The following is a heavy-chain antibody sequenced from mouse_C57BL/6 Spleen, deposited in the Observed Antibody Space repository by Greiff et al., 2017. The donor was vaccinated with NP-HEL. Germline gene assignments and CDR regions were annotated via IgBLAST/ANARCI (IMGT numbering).Heavy chain of an antibody. CDR3: ARSAALGRGYFDY. CDR2: IFPGSGST. J-gene: IGHJ2*01. D-gene: IGHD4-1*01. V-gene: IGHV1-75*01. Sequence: QVQLQQSGPELVKPGASVKISCKASGYTFTDYYINWVQQRPGQGLEWIGWIFPGSGSTYYNEKFKGKATLTVDKSSSTAYMLLSSLTSEDSAVYFCARSAALGRGYFDYWGQGTTLTVSS. CDR1: GYTFTDYY.